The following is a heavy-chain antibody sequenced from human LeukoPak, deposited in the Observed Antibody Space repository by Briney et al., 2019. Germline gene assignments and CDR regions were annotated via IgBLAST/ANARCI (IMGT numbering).Heavy chain of an antibody. CDR3: ARVTYYYDSSGSTDEDY. V-gene: IGHV3-7*01. Sequence: PGGSLRLSCAASGFTFSSYWMSWVRQAPGKGLEWVANIKQDGSEKYYVDSVKGRFTISRDNSKNTLYLQMNSLRAEDTAVYYCARVTYYYDSSGSTDEDYWGQGTLVTVSS. CDR1: GFTFSSYW. J-gene: IGHJ4*02. D-gene: IGHD3-22*01. CDR2: IKQDGSEK.